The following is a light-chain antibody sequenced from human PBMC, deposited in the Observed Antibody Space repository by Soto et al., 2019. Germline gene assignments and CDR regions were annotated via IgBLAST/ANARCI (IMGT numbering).Light chain of an antibody. J-gene: IGKJ4*01. CDR2: GAS. CDR3: QQYNNWPRT. V-gene: IGKV3D-15*01. CDR1: QSVSDN. Sequence: EIVMTQSPATLSVSPGERATLPCRASQSVSDNLAWYQQKPGQAPRLLIYGASTRATGIPARFSGSGSGTEFTLTISSLQSEDFAVYYCQQYNNWPRTVGGGTKVDSK.